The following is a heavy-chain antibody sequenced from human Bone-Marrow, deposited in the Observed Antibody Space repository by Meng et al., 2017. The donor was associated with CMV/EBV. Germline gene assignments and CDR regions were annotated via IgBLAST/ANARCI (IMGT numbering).Heavy chain of an antibody. Sequence: GESLKISCAASGFTFSSYEMNWVRQAPGKGLEWVSYISSSGSTIYYADSVKGRFTISRDNAENSLYLQMNSLRAEDTAVYYCASTTSSGWYRWFDPWGQGTLVTVSS. J-gene: IGHJ5*02. D-gene: IGHD6-19*01. CDR1: GFTFSSYE. CDR2: ISSSGSTI. V-gene: IGHV3-48*03. CDR3: ASTTSSGWYRWFDP.